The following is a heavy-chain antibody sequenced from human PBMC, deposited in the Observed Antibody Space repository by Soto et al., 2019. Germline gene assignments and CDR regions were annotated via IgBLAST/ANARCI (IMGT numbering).Heavy chain of an antibody. CDR2: IIPIFGTA. Sequence: ASVKVSCKASGGTFSSYAISWVRQAPGQGLEWMGVIIPIFGTANYAHKFQGRVTITADESTSTAYMELSSLRSEDTAVYYCARDGILAYCGGGRYAFDXWGQVTMVTVS. V-gene: IGHV1-69*13. J-gene: IGHJ3*02. CDR1: GGTFSSYA. CDR3: ARDGILAYCGGGRYAFDX. D-gene: IGHD2-21*01.